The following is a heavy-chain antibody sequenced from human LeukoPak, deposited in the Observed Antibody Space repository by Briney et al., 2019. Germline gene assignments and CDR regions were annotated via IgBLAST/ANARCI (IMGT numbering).Heavy chain of an antibody. CDR2: MNPNSGNT. V-gene: IGHV1-8*01. CDR1: GYTFTSYD. D-gene: IGHD3-10*01. J-gene: IGHJ5*02. Sequence: GASVKVSCKASGYTFTSYDINWVRQATGQGLEWMGWMNPNSGNTGYAQKFQGRVTMTRNTSISTAYMELSRLRSDDTAVYYCARGPYGSGSYNWFDPWGQGTLVTVSS. CDR3: ARGPYGSGSYNWFDP.